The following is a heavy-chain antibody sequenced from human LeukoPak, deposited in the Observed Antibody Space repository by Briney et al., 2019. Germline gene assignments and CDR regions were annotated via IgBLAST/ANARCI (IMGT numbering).Heavy chain of an antibody. V-gene: IGHV4-34*01. Sequence: SETLSLTCAVYGGSFSGYYWSWIRQPPGKGLEWIGEINHSGSTNYNPSLKSRVTISVDTSKNQFSLKLSSVTAADTAVYYCARGLRGYTRYYYGMDVWGQGTTVTVSS. D-gene: IGHD5-18*01. CDR1: GGSFSGYY. CDR2: INHSGST. CDR3: ARGLRGYTRYYYGMDV. J-gene: IGHJ6*02.